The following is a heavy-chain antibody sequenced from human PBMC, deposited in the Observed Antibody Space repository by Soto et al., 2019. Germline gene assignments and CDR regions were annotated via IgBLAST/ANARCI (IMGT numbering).Heavy chain of an antibody. V-gene: IGHV1-46*01. J-gene: IGHJ4*02. D-gene: IGHD6-6*01. Sequence: ASVKVSCKASGYTFTAFHMHWVRQAPGLGLQWMGIINPNLGHSNTAQRFQGRVAMTWDTSTSTVYMELSSLTSDDTAVYYCARAPYSTSSFFFDHWGQGTPVTVSS. CDR1: GYTFTAFH. CDR2: INPNLGHS. CDR3: ARAPYSTSSFFFDH.